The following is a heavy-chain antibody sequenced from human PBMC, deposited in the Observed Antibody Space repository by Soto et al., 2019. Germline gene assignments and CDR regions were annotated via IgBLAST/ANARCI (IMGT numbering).Heavy chain of an antibody. D-gene: IGHD5-18*01. CDR1: GFTVSSNY. CDR2: IYSGGST. Sequence: EVQLVESGGGLIQPGGSLRLSCAASGFTVSSNYMSWVRQAPGKGLEWVSVIYSGGSTYYADSVKGRFTISSDNSKTTLNLQRNSLRAEDTAGKYWARDRVERGYPEPFQQWGQGTLVTVSS. V-gene: IGHV3-53*01. CDR3: ARDRVERGYPEPFQQ. J-gene: IGHJ1*01.